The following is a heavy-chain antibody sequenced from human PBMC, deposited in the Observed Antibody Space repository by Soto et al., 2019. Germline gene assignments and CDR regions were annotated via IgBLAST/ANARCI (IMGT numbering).Heavy chain of an antibody. D-gene: IGHD3-10*01. CDR2: ISGSGGST. CDR1: GFTFSSYA. V-gene: IGHV3-23*01. CDR3: AKYITMVRGVIIEAFDI. Sequence: EVQLLESGGGLVQPGGSLRLSCAASGFTFSSYAMSWVRQAPGQGLEWVSAISGSGGSTYYADSVKGRFTNSRDNSKNTLYLQMTSLRAEDTAVYYCAKYITMVRGVIIEAFDIWCQGTMVTVSS. J-gene: IGHJ3*02.